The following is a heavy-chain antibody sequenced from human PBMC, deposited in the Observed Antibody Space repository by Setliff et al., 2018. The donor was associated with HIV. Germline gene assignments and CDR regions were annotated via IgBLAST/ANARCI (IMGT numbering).Heavy chain of an antibody. D-gene: IGHD6-6*01. J-gene: IGHJ4*02. Sequence: PSETLSLTCTISGGSFGVYRWSWIRQSAGRGLEWIGRIDSSGTTDYKPSLKGRVAISVDTSRNQFSLRVTSVTAADTAVYYCATRPRIAARPFDYWGQGMLVTVSS. CDR1: GGSFGVYR. V-gene: IGHV4-4*07. CDR2: IDSSGTT. CDR3: ATRPRIAARPFDY.